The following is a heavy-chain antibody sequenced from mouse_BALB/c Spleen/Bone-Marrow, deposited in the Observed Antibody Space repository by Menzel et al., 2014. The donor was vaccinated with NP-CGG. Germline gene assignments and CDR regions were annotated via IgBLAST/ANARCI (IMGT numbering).Heavy chain of an antibody. J-gene: IGHJ4*01. Sequence: EVKVEESGGGLVQPGGSLKLSCAASGFTFSSYGMSWVRQTPGKRLELVATINSNGGSTYYPDSVKGRFTISRDNAKNTLYLQMSSLKSEDTAMYYCARERDGYFRDAMDYWGQGTSVTVSS. D-gene: IGHD2-3*01. CDR3: ARERDGYFRDAMDY. CDR2: INSNGGST. V-gene: IGHV5-6-3*01. CDR1: GFTFSSYG.